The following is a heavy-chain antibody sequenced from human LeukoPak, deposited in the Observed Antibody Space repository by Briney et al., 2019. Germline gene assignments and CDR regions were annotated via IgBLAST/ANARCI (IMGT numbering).Heavy chain of an antibody. V-gene: IGHV1-2*02. Sequence: ASVKVSCKASGHTFTGYYMHWVRQAPGQGLEWMGWINPNSGGTNYAQKFQGRVTMTRDTSISTAYMELSRLRSDDTAVYYCARGLYCTNGVCYAPHFDYWGQGTLVTVSS. D-gene: IGHD2-8*01. CDR2: INPNSGGT. CDR1: GHTFTGYY. J-gene: IGHJ4*02. CDR3: ARGLYCTNGVCYAPHFDY.